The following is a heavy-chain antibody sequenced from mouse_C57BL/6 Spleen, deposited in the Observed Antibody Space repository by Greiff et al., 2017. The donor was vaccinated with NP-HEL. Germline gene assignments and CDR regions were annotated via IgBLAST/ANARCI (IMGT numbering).Heavy chain of an antibody. V-gene: IGHV5-15*01. Sequence: EVHLVESGGGLVQPGGSLKLSCAASGFTFSDYGMAWVRQAPRKGPEWVAFISNLAYSIYYADTVTGRFTISRENAKNTLYLEMSSLRSEDTAMYYCARGGLATVVDYWYFDVWGTGTTVTVSS. CDR2: ISNLAYSI. J-gene: IGHJ1*03. D-gene: IGHD1-1*01. CDR1: GFTFSDYG. CDR3: ARGGLATVVDYWYFDV.